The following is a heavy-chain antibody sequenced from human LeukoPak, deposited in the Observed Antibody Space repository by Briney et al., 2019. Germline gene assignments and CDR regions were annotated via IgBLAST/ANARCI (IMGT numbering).Heavy chain of an antibody. J-gene: IGHJ5*02. CDR3: ARGPRVKWGSIAANLPKPWTRSNWFDP. D-gene: IGHD6-6*01. Sequence: ASVKVSCKASGGTFSSYAISWVRQAPGQGLEWMGRIIPILGIANYAQKFQGRVTITADKSTSTAYMELSSLRSEDTAVYYCARGPRVKWGSIAANLPKPWTRSNWFDPWGQGTLVTVSS. V-gene: IGHV1-69*04. CDR2: IIPILGIA. CDR1: GGTFSSYA.